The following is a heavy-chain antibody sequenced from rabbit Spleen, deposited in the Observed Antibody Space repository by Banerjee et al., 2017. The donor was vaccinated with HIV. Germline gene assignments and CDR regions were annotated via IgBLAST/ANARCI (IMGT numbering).Heavy chain of an antibody. V-gene: IGHV1S40*01. Sequence: QSLEESGGDLVKPGASLTLTCKASGFDFSSSYYMCWVRQAPGKGLELIACIDTTSVNIADATWAKGRFTISKTSSTTVTLQMTSLTAADTATYFCARGEHFSVGFSAFAIYLDLWGPGTLVNVS. CDR1: GFDFSSSYY. D-gene: IGHD6-1*01. CDR3: ARGEHFSVGFSAFAIYLDL. J-gene: IGHJ4*01. CDR2: IDTTSVNI.